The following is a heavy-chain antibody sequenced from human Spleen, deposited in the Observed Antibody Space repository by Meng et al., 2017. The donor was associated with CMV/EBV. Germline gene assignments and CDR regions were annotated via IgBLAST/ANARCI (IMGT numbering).Heavy chain of an antibody. CDR3: AKEVEPSTIFGYYGMDV. Sequence: SLKISCAAYGITFDDDARHWVRQAPGKGLEWVSGTRWNSGSIGYVYSVKGRFTISSDNAKHTLYQQMNSMRAEDIALYYWAKEVEPSTIFGYYGMDVWGQGTTVTVSS. D-gene: IGHD3-3*01. CDR2: TRWNSGSI. J-gene: IGHJ6*02. V-gene: IGHV3-9*03. CDR1: GITFDDDA.